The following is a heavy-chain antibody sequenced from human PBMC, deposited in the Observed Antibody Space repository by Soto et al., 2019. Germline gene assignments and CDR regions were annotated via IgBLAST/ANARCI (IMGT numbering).Heavy chain of an antibody. V-gene: IGHV1-69*12. CDR3: ARDGDPGYSFWSGPLGGGRFDP. J-gene: IGHJ5*02. Sequence: QVQLVQSGAEVKAPGSSVNVSCTTSGGTFGNTAVTWVRQVPGQGLEWIGGIVPLFGTAHYAQKFRGRVMITADESTSTAYMDLSSLRSDDTAIYYCARDGDPGYSFWSGPLGGGRFDPWGQGTLVTVSS. CDR2: IVPLFGTA. CDR1: GGTFGNTA. D-gene: IGHD3-3*01.